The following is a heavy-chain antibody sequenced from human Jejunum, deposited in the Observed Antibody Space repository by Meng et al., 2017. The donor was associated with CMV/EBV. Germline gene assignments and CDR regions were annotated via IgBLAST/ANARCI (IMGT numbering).Heavy chain of an antibody. Sequence: THRDNTKHWDRRGPGKGLEWVGRIRSKTNSYGTTYAASVKGRFIISRDDSKNTAYLQLNSLKTEDTAVYYCTRHSIVVVPAAGFDPWGQGTLVTVSS. CDR1: THRDNT. CDR3: TRHSIVVVPAAGFDP. CDR2: IRSKTNSYGT. V-gene: IGHV3-73*01. J-gene: IGHJ5*02. D-gene: IGHD2-2*01.